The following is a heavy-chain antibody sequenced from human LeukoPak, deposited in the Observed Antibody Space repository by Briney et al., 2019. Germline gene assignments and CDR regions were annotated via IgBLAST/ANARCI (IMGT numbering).Heavy chain of an antibody. V-gene: IGHV1-2*02. CDR2: ISPNSGDT. Sequence: ASVKVSCKATGYTFSAYFVHWVRQAPGQGLEWMGWISPNSGDTNYAQKFQGRVTMTRDTSISTAYMELSRLRSDDTAVYYCARWRSGDFYVFWGQGTLVSVSS. D-gene: IGHD3/OR15-3a*01. J-gene: IGHJ4*02. CDR3: ARWRSGDFYVF. CDR1: GYTFSAYF.